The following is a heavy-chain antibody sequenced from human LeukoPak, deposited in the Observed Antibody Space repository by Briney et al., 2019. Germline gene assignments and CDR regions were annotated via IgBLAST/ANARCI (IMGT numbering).Heavy chain of an antibody. CDR1: GFTFTNYN. V-gene: IGHV3-21*01. D-gene: IGHD3-22*01. J-gene: IGHJ4*02. CDR3: ARGAHYDYDSSGYSYGDDY. CDR2: ISSSSSYI. Sequence: GGSLRLSCAASGFTFTNYNMNWVRQAPGKGLEWVSSISSSSSYIYYADSVKGRFTISRDNAKNSLYLQMNSLRAEDTAVYYCARGAHYDYDSSGYSYGDDYWGQGTLVTVSS.